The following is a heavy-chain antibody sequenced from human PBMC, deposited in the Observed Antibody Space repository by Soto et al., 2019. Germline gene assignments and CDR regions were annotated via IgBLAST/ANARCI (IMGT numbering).Heavy chain of an antibody. CDR2: IYYSGST. D-gene: IGHD1-1*01. CDR1: GGSISRSSYY. J-gene: IGHJ5*02. V-gene: IGHV4-39*01. Sequence: QLQLQESGPGLVKPSETLSLTCTVSGGSISRSSYYWGWIRQPPGKGLEWIGSIYYSGSTYYNPSPKSRVTISEDTSKNQFSLKLISVTAADTAVYYCARRARNDGGFDPWGQGTLVTVSS. CDR3: ARRARNDGGFDP.